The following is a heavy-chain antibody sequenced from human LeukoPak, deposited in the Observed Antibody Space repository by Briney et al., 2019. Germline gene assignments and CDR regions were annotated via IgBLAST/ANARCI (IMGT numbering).Heavy chain of an antibody. Sequence: ASVKVSCKASGYTFSTYGIQWVRQAPGQRLEWMGWINVDSGGTKYSQKFQGRVTITRDTSASTAYMDLSSLRSEDTAVYYCARADGSGSFYGMDVWGQGTTVTVSS. CDR2: INVDSGGT. J-gene: IGHJ6*02. V-gene: IGHV1-3*01. D-gene: IGHD3-10*01. CDR3: ARADGSGSFYGMDV. CDR1: GYTFSTYG.